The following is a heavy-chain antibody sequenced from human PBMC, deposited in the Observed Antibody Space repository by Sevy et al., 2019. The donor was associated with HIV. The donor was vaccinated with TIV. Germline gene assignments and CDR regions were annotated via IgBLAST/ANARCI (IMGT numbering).Heavy chain of an antibody. Sequence: SETLSLTCTVSGGSISSSSYYWGWIRQPPGKGLEWIGSIYYSGSTYYNPSLKSRVTISVDTSKNQFSLELSSVTAADTAVYYCARQNNFLTGTTSYYYGMDVWGQGTTVTVSS. V-gene: IGHV4-39*01. CDR1: GGSISSSSYY. CDR2: IYYSGST. D-gene: IGHD1-20*01. CDR3: ARQNNFLTGTTSYYYGMDV. J-gene: IGHJ6*02.